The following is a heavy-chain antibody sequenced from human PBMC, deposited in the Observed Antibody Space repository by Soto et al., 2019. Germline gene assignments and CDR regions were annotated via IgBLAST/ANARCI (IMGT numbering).Heavy chain of an antibody. V-gene: IGHV1-69*04. CDR2: IIPILGIA. Sequence: GASVKVSCKASGGTFSSYTISWVRQAPGQGLEWMGRIIPILGIANYAQKFQGRVTITADKSTSTAYMELSSLRSEDTAVYYCARDRLDTAMVISPGLLYYYWGQGTLVTVSS. CDR1: GGTFSSYT. J-gene: IGHJ4*02. CDR3: ARDRLDTAMVISPGLLYYY. D-gene: IGHD5-18*01.